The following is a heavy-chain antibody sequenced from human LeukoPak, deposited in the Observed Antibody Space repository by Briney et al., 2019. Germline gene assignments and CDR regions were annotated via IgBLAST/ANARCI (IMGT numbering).Heavy chain of an antibody. J-gene: IGHJ6*02. CDR3: ARDAFPLGMDV. CDR1: GFTFSSYS. Sequence: GGSLRLSCAASGFTFSSYSMNWVRQAPGKGLEWVSSISSSSYIYYADSVKGRFTISRENAKNSLYLQMNSLRAGDTAVYYCARDAFPLGMDVWGQGTTVTVSS. CDR2: ISSSSYI. V-gene: IGHV3-21*01.